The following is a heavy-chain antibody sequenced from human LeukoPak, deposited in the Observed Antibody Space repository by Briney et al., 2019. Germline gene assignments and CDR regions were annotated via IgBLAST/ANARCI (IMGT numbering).Heavy chain of an antibody. CDR3: ARERKGGGQISYNWFDP. J-gene: IGHJ5*02. Sequence: GGSLRLSCAASGFTFSSYGMHWVRQAPGKGLEWVAVIWYDGSNKYYADSVKGRFTISRDNSKNSLYLHMNSLRAKATAVYYCARERKGGGQISYNWFDPWGQGTLVTVSS. CDR2: IWYDGSNK. V-gene: IGHV3-33*01. CDR1: GFTFSSYG. D-gene: IGHD3-16*01.